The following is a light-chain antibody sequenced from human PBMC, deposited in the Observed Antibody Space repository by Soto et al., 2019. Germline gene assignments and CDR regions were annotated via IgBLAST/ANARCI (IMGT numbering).Light chain of an antibody. CDR1: QSIRRD. CDR2: VAS. Sequence: DTQMTQSPSSLSASVGDRVNITCRASQSIRRDLNWYQQKPGKVPRLLIFVASSLQSGVPSRFSGSGSGTDFTLTISSLQPEDVATYYCQQNYTSPLTFGGGTKVEI. V-gene: IGKV1-39*01. J-gene: IGKJ4*02. CDR3: QQNYTSPLT.